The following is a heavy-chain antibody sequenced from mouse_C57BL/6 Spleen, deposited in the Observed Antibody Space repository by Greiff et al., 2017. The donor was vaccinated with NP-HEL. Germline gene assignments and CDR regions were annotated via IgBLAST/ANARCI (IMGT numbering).Heavy chain of an antibody. CDR2: ISSGGSYT. V-gene: IGHV5-6*01. Sequence: EVMLVESGGDLVKPGGSLKLSCAASGFTFSSYGMSWVRQTPDKRLEWVATISSGGSYTYYPDSVKGRFTISRDNAKNTLYLQMSSLKSEDTAMYYCARGDDYDGFAYWGQGTLVTVSA. J-gene: IGHJ3*01. D-gene: IGHD2-4*01. CDR1: GFTFSSYG. CDR3: ARGDDYDGFAY.